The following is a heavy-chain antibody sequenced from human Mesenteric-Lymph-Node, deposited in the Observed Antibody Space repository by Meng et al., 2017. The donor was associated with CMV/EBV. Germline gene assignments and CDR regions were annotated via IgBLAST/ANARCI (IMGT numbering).Heavy chain of an antibody. D-gene: IGHD3/OR15-3a*01. J-gene: IGHJ4*02. Sequence: GGSLRLSCAASGFDFITYTMSWVRQAPGKGLEWVSSISISSGGYIYYADSVRGRFTVSRDNAKNSLYLQMNSLRAENTAVYYCARGGYYYDVYGYTPFDSWGQGTLVTVSS. CDR2: ISISSGGYI. CDR1: GFDFITYT. CDR3: ARGGYYYDVYGYTPFDS. V-gene: IGHV3-21*01.